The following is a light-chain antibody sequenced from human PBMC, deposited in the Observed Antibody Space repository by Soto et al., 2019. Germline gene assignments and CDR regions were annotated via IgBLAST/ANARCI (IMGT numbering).Light chain of an antibody. V-gene: IGLV2-14*01. J-gene: IGLJ1*01. CDR2: EVS. CDR1: SSDVGGYNY. Sequence: QSVLTQPASVSASPGQSITISCTGTSSDVGGYNYVSWYQQHPGKAPKLMIWEVSHRPSGVSNRFSGSKSGNTASLTISGLRAEDEADYYCSSYTSSSTLYVFGTGTKVTVL. CDR3: SSYTSSSTLYV.